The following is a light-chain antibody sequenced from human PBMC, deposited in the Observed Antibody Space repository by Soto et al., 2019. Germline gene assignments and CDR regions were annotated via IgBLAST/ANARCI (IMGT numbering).Light chain of an antibody. J-gene: IGKJ2*01. CDR2: GAS. CDR1: QSLSSNY. Sequence: EIVLTQSPGTLSLSPGERATLSCRASQSLSSNYLAWYQQKPGQAPRLLIFGASSRATGIPDRFSGSGSGTDFTLTISRLEPEDFAVYYCQQYGSSPSTFGQVTKLEIK. V-gene: IGKV3-20*01. CDR3: QQYGSSPST.